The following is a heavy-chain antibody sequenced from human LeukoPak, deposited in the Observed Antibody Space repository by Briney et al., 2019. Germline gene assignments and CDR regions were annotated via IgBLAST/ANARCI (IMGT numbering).Heavy chain of an antibody. CDR2: INPHSGDT. D-gene: IGHD3-9*01. J-gene: IGHJ5*02. CDR3: ARGVEDWFRVFDP. CDR1: GYIFTGYF. Sequence: GASVKVSCKASGYIFTGYFMHWVRQAPGQGFEWKGWINPHSGDTNFAQKFQGRVTLTRDTSITTAYMELSGLTSDDTAVYYCARGVEDWFRVFDPWGQGTLVTVSS. V-gene: IGHV1-2*02.